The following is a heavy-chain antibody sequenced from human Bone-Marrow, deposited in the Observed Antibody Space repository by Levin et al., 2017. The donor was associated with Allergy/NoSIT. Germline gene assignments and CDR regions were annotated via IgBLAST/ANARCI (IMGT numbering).Heavy chain of an antibody. CDR1: GYTFTSYY. CDR2: INPSGGST. Sequence: ASVKVSCKASGYTFTSYYMHWVRQAPGQGLEWMGIINPSGGSTSYAQKFQGRVTMTRDTSTSTVYMELSSLRSEDTAVYYCAVLRYFDWLSPTPGTNFDYWGQGTLVTVSS. CDR3: AVLRYFDWLSPTPGTNFDY. V-gene: IGHV1-46*03. J-gene: IGHJ4*02. D-gene: IGHD3-9*01.